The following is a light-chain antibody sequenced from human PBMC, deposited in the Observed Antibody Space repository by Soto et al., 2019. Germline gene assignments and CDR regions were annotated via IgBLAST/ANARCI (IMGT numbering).Light chain of an antibody. CDR3: QQYGSLVLT. V-gene: IGKV3-20*01. CDR2: GAS. J-gene: IGKJ4*01. Sequence: EIVLTQSPGTLSLSPGERATLSCRASQSVSSTYLAWYQQKPGQAPRLLIYGASSRATGIPDRFSGSGSGTDFTLTSSRLEPEDFAVYYCQQYGSLVLTFGGGTKVEIK. CDR1: QSVSSTY.